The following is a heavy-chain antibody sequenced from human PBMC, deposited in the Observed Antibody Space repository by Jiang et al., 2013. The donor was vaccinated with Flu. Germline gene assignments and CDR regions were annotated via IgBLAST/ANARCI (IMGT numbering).Heavy chain of an antibody. J-gene: IGHJ1*01. CDR3: AAYGGNSATEYF. D-gene: IGHD4-23*01. V-gene: IGHV4-31*03. Sequence: GSGLVKPSQTLSLTCTVSGGSIRNTYYWSWIRQVPGKGLEWLGYIYTGGTTYYDPSLKSRLSISVDTSKNQFSLNVTSVTAADTAVYYCAAYGGNSATEYF. CDR1: GGSIRNTYY. CDR2: IYTGGTT.